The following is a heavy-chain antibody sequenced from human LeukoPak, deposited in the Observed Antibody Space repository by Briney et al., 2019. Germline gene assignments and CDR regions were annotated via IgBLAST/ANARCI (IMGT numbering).Heavy chain of an antibody. D-gene: IGHD1-14*01. V-gene: IGHV2-5*02. CDR1: GFSLTTSGVG. CDR2: IYWDDDK. J-gene: IGHJ4*02. Sequence: SGPTLVNPTQTLTLTCSSSGFSLTTSGVGVGWIRQSPGKALEWLALIYWDDDKRYSPSLKTRLAIMKDTSNNQVVLMMTNMDPVDTATYYCAHRRSGYNWNHGDFDYWGQGNPVTVSS. CDR3: AHRRSGYNWNHGDFDY.